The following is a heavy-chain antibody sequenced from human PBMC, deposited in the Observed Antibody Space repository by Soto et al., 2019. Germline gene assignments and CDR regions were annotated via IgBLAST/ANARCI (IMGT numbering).Heavy chain of an antibody. CDR2: IKSKTDGGTT. D-gene: IGHD1-7*01. V-gene: IGHV3-15*01. CDR1: GFTFSNAW. CDR3: TTDVGNWNYGYYYYMDV. Sequence: GGSLRLSCAASGFTFSNAWMSWVRQAPGKGLEWVGRIKSKTDGGTTDYAAPVKGRFTISRDDSKNTLYLQMNSLKTEDTAVYYCTTDVGNWNYGYYYYMDVWGKGTTVTVSS. J-gene: IGHJ6*03.